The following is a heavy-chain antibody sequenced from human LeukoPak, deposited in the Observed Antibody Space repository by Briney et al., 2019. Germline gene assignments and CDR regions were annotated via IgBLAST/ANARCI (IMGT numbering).Heavy chain of an antibody. D-gene: IGHD3-22*01. CDR2: VYYSGSA. CDR3: ARSSYYYSTLFDY. J-gene: IGHJ4*02. CDR1: GGSIRSYH. Sequence: MPSETLSLTCTVSGGSIRSYHWSWIRQPPGKGLEWIGYVYYSGSAHYNPSLKSRVTISVDTSKNQFSLKLTSVTAADTAVYHCARSSYYYSTLFDYWGQGALVTVSS. V-gene: IGHV4-59*01.